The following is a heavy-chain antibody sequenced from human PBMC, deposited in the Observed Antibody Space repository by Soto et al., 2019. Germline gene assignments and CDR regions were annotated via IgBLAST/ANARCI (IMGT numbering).Heavy chain of an antibody. J-gene: IGHJ5*02. CDR1: GASISSTYW. CDR2: IYHTGTT. V-gene: IGHV4-4*02. Sequence: QLRESGPGLVKPSGTLSLTCFVSGASISSTYWWSWVRQTPGKRLEWIGQIYHTGTTRYNPSLKNRVTISLDTSNNQFSLRLTSMTAADTAVYYCATLPPRIVVVMTDLPTWGQGTLVTVSS. CDR3: ATLPPRIVVVMTDLPT. D-gene: IGHD2-15*01.